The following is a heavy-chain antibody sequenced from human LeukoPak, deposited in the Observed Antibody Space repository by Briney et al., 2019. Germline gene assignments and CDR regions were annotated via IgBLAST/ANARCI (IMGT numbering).Heavy chain of an antibody. J-gene: IGHJ6*02. CDR1: GFTFSSYG. CDR2: ISYDGSNK. Sequence: GGSLRLSCAASGFTFSSYGMHWVRQAPGKGLEWVAVISYDGSNKYYADSVKGRFTISRDNSKNTLYLQMNSLRAEDTAVYYCAKDRGYYDSSGYPYYYGMDVWGQGTTVTVSS. CDR3: AKDRGYYDSSGYPYYYGMDV. V-gene: IGHV3-30*18. D-gene: IGHD3-22*01.